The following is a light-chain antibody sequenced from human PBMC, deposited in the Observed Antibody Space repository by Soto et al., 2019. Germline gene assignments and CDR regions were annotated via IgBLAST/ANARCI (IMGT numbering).Light chain of an antibody. CDR2: AAS. J-gene: IGKJ3*01. V-gene: IGKV1-27*01. Sequence: DIQMTQSPTSLSASVGDRVTMACRASQDIRNFVAWYQQKPGKAPKLLIYAASTLQSGVPSRFSGSGSGTDFTLTINSLQPEDVATYSYQKYSSVPVFGPGTKVEIK. CDR1: QDIRNF. CDR3: QKYSSVPV.